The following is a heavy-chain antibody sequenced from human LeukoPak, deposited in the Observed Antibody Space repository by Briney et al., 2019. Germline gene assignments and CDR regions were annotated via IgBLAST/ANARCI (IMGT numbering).Heavy chain of an antibody. V-gene: IGHV1-69*04. CDR2: IIPILGIA. D-gene: IGHD3-9*01. J-gene: IGHJ5*02. Sequence: EASVKVSFKASGGTFSSYAISWVRQAPGQGLEWMGRIIPILGIANYAQKFQGRVTITADKSTSTAYMELSSLRSEDTAVYYCARVLTENWFDPWGRGTLVTVSS. CDR3: ARVLTENWFDP. CDR1: GGTFSSYA.